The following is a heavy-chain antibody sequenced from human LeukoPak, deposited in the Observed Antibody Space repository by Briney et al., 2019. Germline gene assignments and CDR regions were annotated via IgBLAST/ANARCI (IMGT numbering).Heavy chain of an antibody. Sequence: GGSLRLSCAASGFTFSSYAMSWVRQAPGKGLEWVSAISGSGGSTYYADSVKGRFTTSRDNSKNTLYLQMNSLRAEDTAVYYCAKGVLRYFDWPTNYFDYWGQGTLVTVSS. V-gene: IGHV3-23*01. J-gene: IGHJ4*02. CDR2: ISGSGGST. CDR1: GFTFSSYA. D-gene: IGHD3-9*01. CDR3: AKGVLRYFDWPTNYFDY.